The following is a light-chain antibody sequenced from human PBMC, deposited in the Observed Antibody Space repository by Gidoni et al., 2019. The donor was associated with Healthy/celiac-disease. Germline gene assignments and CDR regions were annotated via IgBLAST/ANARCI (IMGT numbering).Light chain of an antibody. CDR1: HGISSY. CDR3: QQYYRYPPLT. Sequence: AIRMTQSPSSFSASTGDRVTITCRASHGISSYLAWYQQKPGKAPKLLNDAASTFQSGVPSRFSGSGSGTDFTLTSSCLQSEDVATYYCQQYYRYPPLTFGGXTKVEIK. J-gene: IGKJ4*01. CDR2: AAS. V-gene: IGKV1-8*01.